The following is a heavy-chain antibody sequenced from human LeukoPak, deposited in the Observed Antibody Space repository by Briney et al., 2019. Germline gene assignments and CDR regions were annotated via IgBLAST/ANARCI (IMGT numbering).Heavy chain of an antibody. J-gene: IGHJ4*02. Sequence: GGSLRLSCAASGFTFSSYWMHWVRHAPGKGLEWVSGISWNSGSIGYADSVKGRFTISRDNAKNSLYLQMNSLRAEDTAFYYCAKGDCSSTTCYRFIDYWGQGTLVTVSS. CDR3: AKGDCSSTTCYRFIDY. CDR2: ISWNSGSI. CDR1: GFTFSSYW. D-gene: IGHD2-2*01. V-gene: IGHV3-9*01.